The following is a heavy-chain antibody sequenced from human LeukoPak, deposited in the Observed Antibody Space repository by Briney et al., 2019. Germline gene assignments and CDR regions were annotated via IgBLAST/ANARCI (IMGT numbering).Heavy chain of an antibody. CDR3: ARVDYYDRSRYFDY. V-gene: IGHV5-51*01. Sequence: PGESLKISCEGSGYSFSTYWLGWVRQMPGKGLEWMGIIYPGDSDTRYSPSFQGQVTISADKSISTAYLQWSSLKASDTAMYYCARVDYYDRSRYFDYWGQGTQVTVSS. J-gene: IGHJ4*02. D-gene: IGHD3-22*01. CDR2: IYPGDSDT. CDR1: GYSFSTYW.